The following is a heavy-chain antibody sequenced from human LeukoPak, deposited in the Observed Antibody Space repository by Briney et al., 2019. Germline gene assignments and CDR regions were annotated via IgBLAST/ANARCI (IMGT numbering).Heavy chain of an antibody. CDR1: GGSISTGGYS. V-gene: IGHV4-30-2*01. D-gene: IGHD3-10*01. J-gene: IGHJ4*02. CDR2: IYYSGST. CDR3: ARSGYYGSGSFSNFDY. Sequence: SETLSLTCAVSGGSISTGGYSWSWIRQPPGKGLEWIGYIYYSGSTYYNPSLKSRVTISVDSSKNQFSLKLTSVTAADTAVYYCARSGYYGSGSFSNFDYWGQGTLVTVSS.